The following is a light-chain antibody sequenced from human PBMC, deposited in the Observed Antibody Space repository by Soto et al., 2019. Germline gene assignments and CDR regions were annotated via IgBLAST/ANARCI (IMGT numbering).Light chain of an antibody. CDR3: QQYNNWPET. J-gene: IGKJ1*01. CDR2: DAS. Sequence: EVVLTQSPATLSLSPRERATPSCRASQSIRSYLAWYQQKPGQAPRLLIFDASNRATGIPARFSGSGSGTEFTLTISSLQSEDFAVYYCQQYNNWPETFGQGTKVDIK. V-gene: IGKV3D-15*01. CDR1: QSIRSY.